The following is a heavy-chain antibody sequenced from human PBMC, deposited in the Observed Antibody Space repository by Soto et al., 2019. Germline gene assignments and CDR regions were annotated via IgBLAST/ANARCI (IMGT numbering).Heavy chain of an antibody. CDR1: GYTFTTYN. D-gene: IGHD2-21*02. CDR2: MNPNSGTT. Sequence: GASVKVSCKASGYTFTTYNINWVRQATGQGLEWMGWMNPNSGTTGYAQKFQDRITLTRDTSMTTAFMELSSLRSDDTAVYFCVRYGVAATFWGQGTLVTVSS. J-gene: IGHJ4*02. CDR3: VRYGVAATF. V-gene: IGHV1-8*01.